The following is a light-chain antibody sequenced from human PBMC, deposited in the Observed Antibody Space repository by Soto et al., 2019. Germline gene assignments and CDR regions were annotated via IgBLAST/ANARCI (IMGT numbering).Light chain of an antibody. Sequence: DIQMTQSPSSLSASVGDTVTITCRASQHITNDCAWYQQKAGRAPKCLILLASRLQTGVPSRFSGRGSGTEFTLTISSLQPEDFATYYWLHHNGYPPVFGQGTKVETK. J-gene: IGKJ2*01. CDR3: LHHNGYPPV. CDR1: QHITND. V-gene: IGKV1-17*01. CDR2: LAS.